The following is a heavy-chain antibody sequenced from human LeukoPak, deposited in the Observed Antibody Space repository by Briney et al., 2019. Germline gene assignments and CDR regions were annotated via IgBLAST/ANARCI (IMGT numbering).Heavy chain of an antibody. Sequence: GASVKVSCKASGGTFSSYAISWVRRAPGQGLEWMGEIIPIFGTANYAQKFQGRVTFTADESTSTAYMELSSLRSEDTAVYYCARIYCSSTSCPPFDYWGQGTLVTVSS. D-gene: IGHD2-2*01. CDR1: GGTFSSYA. CDR2: IIPIFGTA. CDR3: ARIYCSSTSCPPFDY. V-gene: IGHV1-69*01. J-gene: IGHJ4*02.